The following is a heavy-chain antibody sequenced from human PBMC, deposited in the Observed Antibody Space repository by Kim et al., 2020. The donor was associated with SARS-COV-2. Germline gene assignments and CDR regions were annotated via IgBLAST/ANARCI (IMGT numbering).Heavy chain of an antibody. CDR1: GGSISNYY. CDR3: ARGRMGLTS. CDR2: IYYSGST. D-gene: IGHD1-26*01. Sequence: SETLSLTCTVSGGSISNYYWSWIRQPPGKGLEWIGYIYYSGSTNYNPSLKSRVTISVDTSNNQVSLTLSSVTAADTAVYYCARGRMGLTSWGEGTLVTVS. J-gene: IGHJ4*02. V-gene: IGHV4-59*01.